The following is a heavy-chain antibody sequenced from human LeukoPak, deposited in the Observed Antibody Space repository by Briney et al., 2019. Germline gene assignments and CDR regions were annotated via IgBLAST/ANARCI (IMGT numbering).Heavy chain of an antibody. CDR1: GFTFRNYS. Sequence: GGSLRLSCEASGFTFRNYSVSWVRQAPGKGLEWVSSISSTSGHIYYAASVKGRFTITRDNAKNSLYLQMNSLRVEDTALYYCARVVEPTTKYYYYYGMDVWGQGTTVTVSS. D-gene: IGHD2-15*01. J-gene: IGHJ6*02. CDR3: ARVVEPTTKYYYYYGMDV. V-gene: IGHV3-21*01. CDR2: ISSTSGHI.